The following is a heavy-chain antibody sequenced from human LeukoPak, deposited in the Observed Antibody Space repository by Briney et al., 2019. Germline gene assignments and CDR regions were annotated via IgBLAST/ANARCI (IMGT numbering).Heavy chain of an antibody. CDR2: IYYSGST. CDR1: GDSINSNPYS. V-gene: IGHV4-39*07. D-gene: IGHD6-19*01. Sequence: PSETLSLTCTVSGDSINSNPYSWAWIRQPPGKGLEWIGSIYYSGSTYYNPSLKSRVTISVDTSKNQFSLKLSSVTAADTAVYYCARRGRLVSSFDYWGQGTLVTVSS. CDR3: ARRGRLVSSFDY. J-gene: IGHJ4*02.